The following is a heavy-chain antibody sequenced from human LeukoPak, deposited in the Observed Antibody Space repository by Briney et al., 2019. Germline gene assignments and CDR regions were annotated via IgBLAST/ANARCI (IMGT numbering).Heavy chain of an antibody. Sequence: GGSLRLSCAASGFTFSSYWMSWVRQAPGKGLEWVANIKQDGSEKYYVDSVKGRFTISRDNAKNSLYLQMNSLRAEDTAVYYCARGGSYYDSSGYYLDYWGQGTLVTVSS. CDR3: ARGGSYYDSSGYYLDY. CDR1: GFTFSSYW. J-gene: IGHJ4*02. D-gene: IGHD3-22*01. CDR2: IKQDGSEK. V-gene: IGHV3-7*01.